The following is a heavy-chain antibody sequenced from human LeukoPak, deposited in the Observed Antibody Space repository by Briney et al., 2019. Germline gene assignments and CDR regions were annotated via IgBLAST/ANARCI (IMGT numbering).Heavy chain of an antibody. Sequence: PGGSLRLSCAASGFTFSSYAMSCVRYAPGEVLECDSGIRGSVGTSNYADVVEGRFTISGDNSINMLYLQMISVIAEDTAVYYCAKIHYDSSPWDSWGQGTLVTVSS. CDR1: GFTFSSYA. D-gene: IGHD3-22*01. J-gene: IGHJ4*02. CDR2: IRGSVGTS. V-gene: IGHV3-23*01. CDR3: AKIHYDSSPWDS.